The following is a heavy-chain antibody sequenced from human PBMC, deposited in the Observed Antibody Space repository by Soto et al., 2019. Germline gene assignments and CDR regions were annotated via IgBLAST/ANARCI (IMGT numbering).Heavy chain of an antibody. CDR1: GGYFSGYY. D-gene: IGHD5-12*01. J-gene: IGHJ4*02. CDR2: INHSGST. Sequence: SETLSLTCAVYGGYFSGYYWSWIRQPPGKGLEWIGEINHSGSTNYNPSLKSRVTISVDTSKNQFSLKLSSVTAADTAVYYCARAPRRGLYYFDYWGQGTLVTVSS. V-gene: IGHV4-34*01. CDR3: ARAPRRGLYYFDY.